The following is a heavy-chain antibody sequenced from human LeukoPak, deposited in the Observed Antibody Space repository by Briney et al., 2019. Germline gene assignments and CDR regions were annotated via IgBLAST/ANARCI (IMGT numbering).Heavy chain of an antibody. J-gene: IGHJ4*02. CDR2: IYYSGST. CDR1: GGSISSSSYY. CDR3: ARLAYSSGWIDY. Sequence: SETLSLTCTVSGGSISSSSYYWGWIRQPPGKELEWIGSIYYSGSTHYNPSLKSRVTISVDTSKNQFSLKLSSVTAADTAVYYCARLAYSSGWIDYWGQGTLVTVSS. D-gene: IGHD6-19*01. V-gene: IGHV4-39*01.